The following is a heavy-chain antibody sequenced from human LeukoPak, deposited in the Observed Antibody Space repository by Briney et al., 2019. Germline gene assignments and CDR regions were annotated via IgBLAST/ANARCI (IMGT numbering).Heavy chain of an antibody. CDR3: ARRGDASSGWGDHDF. Sequence: GGSLRLSCAASGFTFNRNAISWVRQAPGKGLEWVSTIGGSGDKTFYADSVKGRFTISRDNSKNMVHLQMNSLTGEDTALYYCARRGDASSGWGDHDFWGQGALVTVSS. D-gene: IGHD6-19*01. J-gene: IGHJ4*02. CDR1: GFTFNRNA. CDR2: IGGSGDKT. V-gene: IGHV3-23*01.